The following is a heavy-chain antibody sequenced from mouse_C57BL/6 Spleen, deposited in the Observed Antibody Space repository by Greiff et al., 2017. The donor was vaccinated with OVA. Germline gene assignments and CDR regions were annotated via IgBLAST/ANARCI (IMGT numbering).Heavy chain of an antibody. Sequence: VQLQQSGAELVRPGASVTLSCKASGYTFTDYEMHWVKQTPVHGLEWIGAIDPETGGTAYNQKFKGKAILTADKSSSTAYVELRRLTSEDSAVYYGTNITTVVDTNWFDYWGQGTTLTVSA. J-gene: IGHJ2*01. CDR1: GYTFTDYE. V-gene: IGHV1-15*01. D-gene: IGHD1-1*01. CDR2: IDPETGGT. CDR3: TNITTVVDTNWFDY.